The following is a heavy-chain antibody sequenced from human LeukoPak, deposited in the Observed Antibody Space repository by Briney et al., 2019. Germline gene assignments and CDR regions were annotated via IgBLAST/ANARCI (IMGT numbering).Heavy chain of an antibody. D-gene: IGHD3-22*01. J-gene: IGHJ4*02. CDR1: GFTFSSYG. V-gene: IGHV3-30*03. Sequence: GGSLRLSCAASGFTFSSYGMHWVRQAPGMGLEWVAVISYDGSNKYYADSVKGRFTISRDNSKNTLYLQMNSLRAEDTAVYYCARSRPGGMIVVVTPLDYWGQGTLVTVSS. CDR3: ARSRPGGMIVVVTPLDY. CDR2: ISYDGSNK.